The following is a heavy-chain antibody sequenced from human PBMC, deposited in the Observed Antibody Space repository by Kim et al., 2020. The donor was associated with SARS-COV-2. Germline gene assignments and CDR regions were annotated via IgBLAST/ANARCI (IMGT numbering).Heavy chain of an antibody. V-gene: IGHV1-18*01. CDR2: NGNT. Sequence: NGNTNYAQKLQGRVTMTTDTSTSTAYMELRSLRSDDTAVYYCARGEVGAPWGQGTLVTVSS. CDR3: ARGEVGAP. D-gene: IGHD1-26*01. J-gene: IGHJ5*02.